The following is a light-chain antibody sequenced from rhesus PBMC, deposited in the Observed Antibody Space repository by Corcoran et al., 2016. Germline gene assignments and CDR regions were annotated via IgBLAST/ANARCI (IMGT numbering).Light chain of an antibody. J-gene: IGKJ2*01. CDR1: QNIYSN. CDR2: AAS. Sequence: DIQMTQSPSALSASVGDRVTISCRASQNIYSNLAWYQQKPGKAPKLLIYAASSLQTGIPSRFSGSGSGTDFTLTSSSLQPEDSAAYYCQHYYDNPYSFGQGTKVEIK. V-gene: IGKV1S12*01. CDR3: QHYYDNPYS.